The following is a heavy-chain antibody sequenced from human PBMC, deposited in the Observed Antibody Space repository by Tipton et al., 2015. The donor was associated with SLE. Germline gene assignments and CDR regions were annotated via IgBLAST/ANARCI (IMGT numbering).Heavy chain of an antibody. J-gene: IGHJ4*02. CDR3: ARDPPGSIVGAFGY. D-gene: IGHD1-26*01. V-gene: IGHV1-18*01. Sequence: QSGAEVKKPGSSVKVSCKASGGTFSSYAISWVRQAPGQGLEWMGWISAYNGNTNYAQKLQGRVTMTTDTSTSTAYMELRSLRSDDAAVYYCARDPPGSIVGAFGYWGQGSLVTVSS. CDR1: GGTFSSYA. CDR2: ISAYNGNT.